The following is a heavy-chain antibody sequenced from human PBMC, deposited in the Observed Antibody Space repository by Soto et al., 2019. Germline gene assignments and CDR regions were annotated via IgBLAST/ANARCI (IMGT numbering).Heavy chain of an antibody. D-gene: IGHD3-10*01. CDR2: IYYSGST. J-gene: IGHJ3*02. Sequence: SETLSLTCTVSGGSISSSSYYWGWIRQPPGKGLEWIGSIYYSGSTYYNKSLKSRVTKSVETSKKQFSLKLSSVTAADTAVYYCARVWGGAFDIWGQGTMVT. CDR3: ARVWGGAFDI. V-gene: IGHV4-39*07. CDR1: GGSISSSSYY.